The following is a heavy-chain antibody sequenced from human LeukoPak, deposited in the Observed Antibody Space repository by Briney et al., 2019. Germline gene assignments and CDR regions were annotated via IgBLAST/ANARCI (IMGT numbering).Heavy chain of an antibody. CDR2: ISAYNGNT. CDR3: ARVREDHSSSWYASYYYYYYMDV. CDR1: GYTFTSYA. J-gene: IGHJ6*03. D-gene: IGHD6-13*01. Sequence: ASVKVSCKASGYTFTSYAMNWVRQAPGQGLEWMGWISAYNGNTNYAQKLQGRVTMTTDTSTSTAYMELRSLRSDDTAVYYCARVREDHSSSWYASYYYYYYMDVWGKGTTVTVSS. V-gene: IGHV1-18*01.